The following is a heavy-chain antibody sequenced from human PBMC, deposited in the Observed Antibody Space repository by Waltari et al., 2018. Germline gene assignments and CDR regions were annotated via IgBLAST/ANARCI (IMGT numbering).Heavy chain of an antibody. V-gene: IGHV3-74*01. CDR1: GFTFSGYW. CDR3: AELSSSAFDI. J-gene: IGHJ3*02. Sequence: EVQLVESGGGLVQPGGSLRLSCAASGFTFSGYWVHWVRQAPGKGLVWVSRINSDGTTSGYADSVRGRFTISRDNAKDTLFLQMNSLRAEDTAVYYCAELSSSAFDIWGQGTMVTVSS. CDR2: INSDGTTS. D-gene: IGHD3-16*02.